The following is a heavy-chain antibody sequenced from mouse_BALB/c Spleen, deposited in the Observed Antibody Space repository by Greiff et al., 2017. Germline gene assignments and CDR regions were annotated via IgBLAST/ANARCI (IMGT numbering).Heavy chain of an antibody. CDR1: GFNIKDYY. V-gene: IGHV14-1*02. CDR3: APHRYDESAMDD. D-gene: IGHD2-14*01. Sequence: VQLQQSGAELVRPGALVKLSCKASGFNIKDYYMHWVKQRPEQGLEWIGWIDPENGNTIYDPKFQGKASITADTSSNTAYLQLSSLTSEDTAVYYCAPHRYDESAMDDWGQGTSVTVSS. J-gene: IGHJ4*01. CDR2: IDPENGNT.